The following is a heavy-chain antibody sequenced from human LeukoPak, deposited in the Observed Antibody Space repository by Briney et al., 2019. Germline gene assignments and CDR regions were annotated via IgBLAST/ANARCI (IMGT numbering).Heavy chain of an antibody. CDR2: IYYGGST. J-gene: IGHJ4*02. CDR3: ASSQEIYGDLDY. CDR1: GGSISSYY. Sequence: SETLSLTCTVSGGSISSYYWSWIRQPPGKGLEWIGHIYYGGSTNYNPSLKSRVTISVDTSKNQFSLKLSSVTAADTAVYYCASSQEIYGDLDYWGQGTLVTVSS. V-gene: IGHV4-59*12. D-gene: IGHD4-17*01.